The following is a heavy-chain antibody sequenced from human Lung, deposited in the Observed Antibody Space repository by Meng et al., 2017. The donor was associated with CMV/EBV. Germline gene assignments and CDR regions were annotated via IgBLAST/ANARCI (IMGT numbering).Heavy chain of an antibody. CDR2: INPNSGGT. D-gene: IGHD2-2*01. CDR3: ARGDLIVVVPATIPRVGMDV. V-gene: IGHV1-2*02. J-gene: IGHJ6*02. CDR1: GYTFTGYY. Sequence: ASVKVSCKASGYTFTGYYIHWVRQAPGQGLEYMGWINPNSGGTHYAQKFQGRVTMTRDTSISTAYMELNRLRSDDTAVYYCARGDLIVVVPATIPRVGMDVWGHGTTVTVSS.